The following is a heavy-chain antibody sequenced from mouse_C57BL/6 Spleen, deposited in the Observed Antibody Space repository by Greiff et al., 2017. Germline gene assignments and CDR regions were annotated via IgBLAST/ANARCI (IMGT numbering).Heavy chain of an antibody. D-gene: IGHD1-1*01. CDR3: ARDYYGSSSYFDV. CDR2: IDPEDGET. CDR1: GFNIKDYY. V-gene: IGHV14-2*01. Sequence: EVKVVESGAELVKPGASVKLSCTASGFNIKDYYMHWVKQRTEQGLEWIGRIDPEDGETKYAPKFQGKATITADTSSITAYLQLSSLTSEDAAVYYCARDYYGSSSYFDVWGTGTTVTVSS. J-gene: IGHJ1*03.